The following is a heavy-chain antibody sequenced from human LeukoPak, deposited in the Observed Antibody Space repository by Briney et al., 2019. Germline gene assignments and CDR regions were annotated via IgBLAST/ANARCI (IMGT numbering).Heavy chain of an antibody. CDR2: FDPEDGET. CDR1: GYTLTELS. D-gene: IGHD3-3*01. J-gene: IGHJ4*02. V-gene: IGHV1-24*01. Sequence: GASVKVSCKVSGYTLTELSMHWVRQAPGKGLEWMGGFDPEDGETIYAQKFQGRVTMTEDTSTDIAYMELSSLRSEDTAVYYCATVGVLRFLEWYWGQGTLVTVSS. CDR3: ATVGVLRFLEWY.